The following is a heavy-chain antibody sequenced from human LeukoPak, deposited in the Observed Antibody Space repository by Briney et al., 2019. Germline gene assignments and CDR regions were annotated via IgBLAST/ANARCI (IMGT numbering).Heavy chain of an antibody. CDR2: INWNSQSI. J-gene: IGHJ4*02. V-gene: IGHV3-9*03. D-gene: IGHD6-6*01. CDR1: GFTFDDYA. CDR3: AKGSSYTKTYYCDY. Sequence: PGRSLRLSCVVSGFTFDDYAMKWVRQAPGKGLEWVSGINWNSQSIAYADSVKGRFNISRDNAKNSLYLQMNDLRPEDMAFYYCAKGSSYTKTYYCDYWGQGTLVAVSS.